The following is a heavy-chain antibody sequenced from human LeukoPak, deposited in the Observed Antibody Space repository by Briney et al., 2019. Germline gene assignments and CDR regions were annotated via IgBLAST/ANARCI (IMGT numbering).Heavy chain of an antibody. CDR2: INPSGGST. J-gene: IGHJ4*02. D-gene: IGHD1-26*01. CDR1: GFTFSAYA. Sequence: GGSLRLSCAASGFTFSAYAMSRGRQAPGKGLEWVSSINPSGGSTYYADSVRGRFTISRDTAKNSLSLQMHSLRAEDTAVYYCARGGQPVGFYYWGQGSLDSVCS. CDR3: ARGGQPVGFYY. V-gene: IGHV3-23*01.